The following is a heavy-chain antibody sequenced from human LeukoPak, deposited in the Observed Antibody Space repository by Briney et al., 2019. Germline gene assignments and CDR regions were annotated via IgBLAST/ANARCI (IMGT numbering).Heavy chain of an antibody. V-gene: IGHV3-21*01. D-gene: IGHD1-26*01. CDR1: GFTFSTYA. Sequence: PGGSLRLSCEASGFTFSTYAMNWVRQAPGKGLEWVSSISSNSSYIYYADSVKGRFTISRDNAKNSLYLQMNSLRVEDTAVFYCVSQYIGELHWGQGTLVTVSS. CDR2: ISSNSSYI. J-gene: IGHJ4*02. CDR3: VSQYIGELH.